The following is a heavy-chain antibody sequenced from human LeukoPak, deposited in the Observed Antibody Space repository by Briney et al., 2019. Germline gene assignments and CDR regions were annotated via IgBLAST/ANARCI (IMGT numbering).Heavy chain of an antibody. D-gene: IGHD4-17*01. CDR2: INPNSGGA. V-gene: IGHV1-2*06. J-gene: IGHJ4*02. Sequence: ASVKVSCKTSGYTFINYYIHWVRQAPGQGLEWMGRINPNSGGADFAQKFQGRVTMTRATSISTAYMELSRLTSDDTAVYYCARSSRYGDYLIDYWGQGTLVTVSS. CDR3: ARSSRYGDYLIDY. CDR1: GYTFINYY.